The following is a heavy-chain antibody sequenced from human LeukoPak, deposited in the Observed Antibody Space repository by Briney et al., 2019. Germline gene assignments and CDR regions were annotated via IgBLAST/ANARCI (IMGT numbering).Heavy chain of an antibody. CDR2: IIPIFGTA. J-gene: IGHJ6*03. CDR1: GGTFSSYA. V-gene: IGHV1-69*13. CDR3: ARIGHPSEWLSNMDV. Sequence: GASVKVSCKASGGTFSSYAISWVRQAPGQGLEWMGGIIPIFGTANYAQKFQGRVTITADESTSTAYMELSSLRSEDTAVYYCARIGHPSEWLSNMDVWGKGTTVTVSS. D-gene: IGHD3-3*01.